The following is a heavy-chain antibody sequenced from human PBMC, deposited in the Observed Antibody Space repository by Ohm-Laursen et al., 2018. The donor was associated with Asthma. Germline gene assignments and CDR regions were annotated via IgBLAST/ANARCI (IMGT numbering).Heavy chain of an antibody. CDR1: GGSFSGYY. V-gene: IGHV4-34*01. J-gene: IGHJ4*02. D-gene: IGHD3-22*01. CDR3: ARGLKWLLPLDY. Sequence: SDTLSLTCAVYGGSFSGYYWSWIRQPPGKGLEWIGEINHSGSTNYNPSLKSRVTISVDTSKNQFSLKLSSVTAADTAVYYCARGLKWLLPLDYWGQGTLVTVSS. CDR2: INHSGST.